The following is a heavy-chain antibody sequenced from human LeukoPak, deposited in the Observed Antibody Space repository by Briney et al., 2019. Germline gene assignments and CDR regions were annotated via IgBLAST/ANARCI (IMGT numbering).Heavy chain of an antibody. CDR3: ARVGDSSGYCGDY. V-gene: IGHV3-7*01. Sequence: GSLSLSCAASGFTFNSYWMIWVRQAPGKGLEWVANINPDGSGKYYVDSVKGRFTISRDNAKNSLYLQMNSLRAEDTAVYYCARVGDSSGYCGDYWGQGTLVTVSS. J-gene: IGHJ4*02. CDR2: INPDGSGK. CDR1: GFTFNSYW. D-gene: IGHD3-22*01.